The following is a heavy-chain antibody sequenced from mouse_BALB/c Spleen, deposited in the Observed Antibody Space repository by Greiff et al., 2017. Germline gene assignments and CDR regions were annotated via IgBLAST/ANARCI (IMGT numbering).Heavy chain of an antibody. J-gene: IGHJ4*01. D-gene: IGHD1-1*01. CDR1: GYNFTSYW. CDR2: IYPGSGST. V-gene: IGHV1-55*01. CDR3: ARWTVVAPYAMDY. Sequence: QVQLQQSAAELARPGASVKMSCKASGYNFTSYWINWVKLRPGQGLEWIGDIYPGSGSTNYNEKFKSKATLTVDTSSSTAYMQLSSLASEDSALYYCARWTVVAPYAMDYWGQGTSVTVSS.